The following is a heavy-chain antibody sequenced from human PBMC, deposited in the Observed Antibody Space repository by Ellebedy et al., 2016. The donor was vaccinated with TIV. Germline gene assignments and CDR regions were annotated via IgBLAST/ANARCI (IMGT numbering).Heavy chain of an antibody. CDR2: IYYSGST. Sequence: MPSETLSLTCTLSGGSISSYYWSWIRQPPGKGLEWIGYIYYSGSTNYNPSLKSRVTISVDTSKNQFSLKLSSVTAADTAVYYCARRRYYYDSSGYSDYFDYWGQGTLVTVSS. CDR1: GGSISSYY. V-gene: IGHV4-59*08. CDR3: ARRRYYYDSSGYSDYFDY. J-gene: IGHJ4*02. D-gene: IGHD3-22*01.